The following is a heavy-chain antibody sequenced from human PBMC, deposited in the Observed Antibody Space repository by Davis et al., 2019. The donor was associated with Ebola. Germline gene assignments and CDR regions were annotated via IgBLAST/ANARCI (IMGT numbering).Heavy chain of an antibody. Sequence: SETLSLTCTLSGDSLSNYFWNWIRQPPGKGLEWIGYIYYSGSTNYNPSLKRRVTISVDTSKNQFSLKLRSVTAADTAVYYCARFARRLDYWGQGTLVIVSS. CDR3: ARFARRLDY. V-gene: IGHV4-59*08. J-gene: IGHJ4*02. CDR2: IYYSGST. D-gene: IGHD3-10*01. CDR1: GDSLSNYF.